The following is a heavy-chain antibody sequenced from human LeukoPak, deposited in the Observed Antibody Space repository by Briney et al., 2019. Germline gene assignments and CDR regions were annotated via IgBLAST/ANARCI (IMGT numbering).Heavy chain of an antibody. Sequence: SDTLSLTCSLSGGSISSYYWSWIRQPPRKGVEWIGYVYYSGSTNYNPSLTSRVSISVDTSKNQFSLKLNSVTAADTAVYYCVRRGYCSGVSCYTFDQWGQGTLVTVSS. D-gene: IGHD2-15*01. CDR2: VYYSGST. CDR1: GGSISSYY. CDR3: VRRGYCSGVSCYTFDQ. V-gene: IGHV4-59*08. J-gene: IGHJ4*02.